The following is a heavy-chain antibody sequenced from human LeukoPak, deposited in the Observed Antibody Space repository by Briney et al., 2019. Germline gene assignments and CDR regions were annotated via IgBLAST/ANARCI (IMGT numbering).Heavy chain of an antibody. V-gene: IGHV3-48*04. CDR3: TSWGDTTAEYFQR. D-gene: IGHD2-21*02. CDR2: ISSSSSTI. J-gene: IGHJ1*01. Sequence: GGSLRLSCAASGFTFSSYSMNWVRQAPGKGLEWVSYISSSSSTIYYADSVKGRFTISRDNAQNSMYLQMNSLRVEDTAVYYCTSWGDTTAEYFQRWGQGTLVTVSS. CDR1: GFTFSSYS.